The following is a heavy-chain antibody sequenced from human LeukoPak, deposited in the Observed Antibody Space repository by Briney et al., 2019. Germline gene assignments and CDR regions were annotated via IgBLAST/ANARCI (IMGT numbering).Heavy chain of an antibody. CDR1: GGSISSGDYY. V-gene: IGHV4-30-4*01. J-gene: IGHJ6*04. Sequence: SQTLSLTCTVSGGSISSGDYYWSWIRQPPGKGLEWIGYIYYSGSTYYSPSLKSRVTISVDTSKNQFSLKLSSVTDADTAVYYCAREEGYEARGMDVWGKGTTVTVSS. CDR3: AREEGYEARGMDV. CDR2: IYYSGST. D-gene: IGHD2-15*01.